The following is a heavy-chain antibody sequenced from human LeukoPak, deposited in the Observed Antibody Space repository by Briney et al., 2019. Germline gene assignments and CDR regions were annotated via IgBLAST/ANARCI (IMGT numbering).Heavy chain of an antibody. J-gene: IGHJ4*02. CDR2: IYWDGGST. CDR1: GFTFDGYG. D-gene: IGHD2-2*02. CDR3: ARGLGYCSSTSCYIPDY. Sequence: GSLGLSCSASGFTFDGYGMSWVRPAPGKGLEWVSGIYWDGGSTGYADSVKGRFTISRDNAKNSLYLQMNSLRAEDTALYYCARGLGYCSSTSCYIPDYWGQGTLVTVSS. V-gene: IGHV3-20*04.